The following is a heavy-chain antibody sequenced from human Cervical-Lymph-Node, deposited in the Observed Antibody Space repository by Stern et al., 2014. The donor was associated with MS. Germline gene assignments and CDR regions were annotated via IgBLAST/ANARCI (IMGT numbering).Heavy chain of an antibody. Sequence: QVQLGQSGGGVVQPGRSLRLSCAASGFTFSSYAMHWVRQAPGKGLEWVAVISYDGSNKYYADSVKGRFTISRDNSKNTLYLQMNSLRAEDTAVYYCASPRGGVVGADFDYWGQGTLVTVSS. CDR3: ASPRGGVVGADFDY. D-gene: IGHD1-26*01. CDR2: ISYDGSNK. CDR1: GFTFSSYA. V-gene: IGHV3-30*01. J-gene: IGHJ4*02.